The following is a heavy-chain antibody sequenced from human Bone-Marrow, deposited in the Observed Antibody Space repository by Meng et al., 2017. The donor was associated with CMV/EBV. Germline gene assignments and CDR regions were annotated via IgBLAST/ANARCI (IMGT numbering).Heavy chain of an antibody. CDR1: GGTIRSYY. V-gene: IGHV4-4*07. J-gene: IGHJ5*02. Sequence: QVQLQESGPGLVESSETLSLTCTVSGGTIRSYYWSWIRQPPGEGLQWIGRVYSSGIPEYNPSLRSRVTMSVDTSKNQFSLKLTSVTAADTAVYFCAREATYNWFDPWGQGTLVTVSS. CDR2: VYSSGIP. CDR3: AREATYNWFDP.